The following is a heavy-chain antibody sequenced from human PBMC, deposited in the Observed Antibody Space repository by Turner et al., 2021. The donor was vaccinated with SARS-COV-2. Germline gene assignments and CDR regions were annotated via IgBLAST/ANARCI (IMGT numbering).Heavy chain of an antibody. CDR3: ARHWEVAAAAYLARFDP. V-gene: IGHV4-39*01. J-gene: IGHJ5*02. D-gene: IGHD6-13*01. CDR1: VGSLSSSSYY. CDR2: IYYSGST. Sequence: QLQLQASGPGLARPSETLSLPCTVSVGSLSSSSYYWGWIRQPPGKGREGIGSIYYSGSTYYNPSLKSRVTISVDTSKNQFSLKLSSVTAADTAVYYCARHWEVAAAAYLARFDPWGQGTLVTVSS.